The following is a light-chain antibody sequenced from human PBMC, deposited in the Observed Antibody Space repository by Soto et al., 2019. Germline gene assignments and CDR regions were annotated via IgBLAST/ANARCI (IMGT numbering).Light chain of an antibody. CDR3: QQSHTTPAWT. CDR1: QSISNY. V-gene: IGKV1-39*01. J-gene: IGKJ1*01. Sequence: DIQMTQSPSSLSASVGDRVTITCRASQSISNYLNWYQQKPGKAPKVLIYGASNLQSGVPSRFSGSGSGTDFTLTINSLQPEDFATYYCQQSHTTPAWTFGQGTKV. CDR2: GAS.